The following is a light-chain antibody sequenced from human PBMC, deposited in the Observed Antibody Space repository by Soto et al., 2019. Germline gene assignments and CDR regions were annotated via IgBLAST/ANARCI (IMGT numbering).Light chain of an antibody. V-gene: IGLV2-14*01. Sequence: QSALTQPASVSVSPGQSITISCTGTSSDVGGYNYVSWYQQHPGKAPKLMIYDVSNRPSGVSNRFSGSKSGNTASLIISWLQDEDEADYSFSSYTSSSPLVVFGGGTKLTVL. CDR3: SSYTSSSPLVV. J-gene: IGLJ2*01. CDR1: SSDVGGYNY. CDR2: DVS.